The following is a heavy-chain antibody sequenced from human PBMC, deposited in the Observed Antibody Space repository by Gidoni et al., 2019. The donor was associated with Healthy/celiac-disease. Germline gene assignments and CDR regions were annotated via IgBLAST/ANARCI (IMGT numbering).Heavy chain of an antibody. V-gene: IGHV3-30*04. CDR2: ISYDGSNK. D-gene: IGHD6-13*01. CDR3: ARDPSARREIHWYGPGLPPRSLDIDY. Sequence: QVQLVESGGGVVQPGRSLRLSCAASGFTFSSYALHWVRPAPGKGLGWVAVISYDGSNKYYADSVKGRFTISRDNSKNTLYLQMNSLRAEDTAVYYCARDPSARREIHWYGPGLPPRSLDIDYWGQGTLVTVSS. CDR1: GFTFSSYA. J-gene: IGHJ4*02.